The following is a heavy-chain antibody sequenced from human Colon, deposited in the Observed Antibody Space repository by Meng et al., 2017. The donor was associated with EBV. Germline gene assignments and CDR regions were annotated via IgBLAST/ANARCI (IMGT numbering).Heavy chain of an antibody. CDR2: IYHSGST. D-gene: IGHD5-18*01. CDR1: GGTISRVYW. J-gene: IGHJ4*02. CDR3: ARGGYYSFDY. Sequence: QAQLQQSWPGLVKPSDSLSLTCAVSGGTISRVYWCTWVRQSPGKGLEWIGEIYHSGSTNYNPSLKSRVTISVDKSKNQFSLKLTSATAADTAVYYCARGGYYSFDYWGQRTLVTVSS. V-gene: IGHV4-4*02.